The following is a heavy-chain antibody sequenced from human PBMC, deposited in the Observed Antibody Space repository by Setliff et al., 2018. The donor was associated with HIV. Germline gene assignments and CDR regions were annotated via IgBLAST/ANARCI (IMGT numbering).Heavy chain of an antibody. J-gene: IGHJ5*02. D-gene: IGHD3-16*01. Sequence: ASVKVSCKTSGYFFSEFYIHWVQQAPGKGLEWVGRVNPEDGETIYAEKFQGRVTITTDTSTDTAYMELSSLRFYDTAVYYCARSGGGWYNWFEPRGPGTPVTVSS. CDR1: GYFFSEFY. CDR2: VNPEDGET. V-gene: IGHV1-69-2*01. CDR3: ARSGGGWYNWFEP.